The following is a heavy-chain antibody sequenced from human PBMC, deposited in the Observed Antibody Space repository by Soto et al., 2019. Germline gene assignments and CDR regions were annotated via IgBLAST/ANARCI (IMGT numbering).Heavy chain of an antibody. D-gene: IGHD5-18*01. J-gene: IGHJ4*02. V-gene: IGHV3-30*18. CDR2: ISYDGSNK. CDR3: AKLGGYSLTDY. CDR1: GFTFSSYG. Sequence: PGGSLRLSYAASGFTFSSYGMHWVRQAPGKGLEWVAVISYDGSNKYYADSVKGRFTISRDNSKNTLHLQMNSLRAEDTAVYYCAKLGGYSLTDYWGQGTLVTVSS.